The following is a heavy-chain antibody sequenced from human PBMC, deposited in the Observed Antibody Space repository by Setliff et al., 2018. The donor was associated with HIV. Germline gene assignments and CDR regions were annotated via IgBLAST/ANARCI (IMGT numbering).Heavy chain of an antibody. J-gene: IGHJ6*03. V-gene: IGHV1-24*01. CDR3: ARETQGVDTAMVSGYYYYMDV. Sequence: ASVKVSCKVSGYTLSELSMHWVRQAPGEGLEWMGGFDPEDGGTNYAQKFQGRVTITTDESTSTAYMELSSLRSEDTAVYYCARETQGVDTAMVSGYYYYMDVWGKGTTVTVSS. D-gene: IGHD5-18*01. CDR2: FDPEDGGT. CDR1: GYTLSELS.